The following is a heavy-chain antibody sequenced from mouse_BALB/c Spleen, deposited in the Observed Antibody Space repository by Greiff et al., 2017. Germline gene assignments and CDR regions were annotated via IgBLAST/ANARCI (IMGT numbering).Heavy chain of an antibody. J-gene: IGHJ4*01. CDR2: ISDGGSYT. CDR3: ARGYGYGGYAMDY. Sequence: EVHLVESGGGLVKPGGSLKLSCAASGFTFSDYYMYWVRQTPEKRLEWVATISDGGSYTYYPDSVKGRFTISRDNAKNNLYLQMSSLKSEDTAMYYCARGYGYGGYAMDYWGQGTSVTVSS. D-gene: IGHD1-2*01. CDR1: GFTFSDYY. V-gene: IGHV5-4*02.